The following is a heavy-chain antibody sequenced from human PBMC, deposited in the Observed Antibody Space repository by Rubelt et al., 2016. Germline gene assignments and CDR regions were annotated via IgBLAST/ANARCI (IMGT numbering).Heavy chain of an antibody. D-gene: IGHD3-10*01. V-gene: IGHV4-34*01. CDR2: INHSGST. Sequence: QVQLNQWGAGLLKPSETLSLTCAVYGGSFSDYYWNWIRQPPGKGLEWIGEINHSGSTNYNPSLKSRVTISEDTSKNQFSLKLSSVTAADTAVYYCARVDTMARGVISTFDYWGQGTLVTVSS. CDR3: ARVDTMARGVISTFDY. J-gene: IGHJ4*02. CDR1: GGSFSDYY.